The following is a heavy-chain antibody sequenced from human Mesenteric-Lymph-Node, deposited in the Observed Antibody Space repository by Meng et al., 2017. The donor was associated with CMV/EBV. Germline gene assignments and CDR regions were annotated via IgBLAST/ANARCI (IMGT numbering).Heavy chain of an antibody. CDR2: IIPILGIA. J-gene: IGHJ3*02. D-gene: IGHD5-12*01. CDR3: ARGATNGGAFDI. CDR1: GGTFSSYT. V-gene: IGHV1-69*02. Sequence: SVKVSCKASGGTFSSYTISWVRQAPGQGLEWMGRIIPILGIANYAQKFQGRVTITADKSTSTAYMELSSLRSEDTAVYYCARGATNGGAFDIWGQGTMVTVSS.